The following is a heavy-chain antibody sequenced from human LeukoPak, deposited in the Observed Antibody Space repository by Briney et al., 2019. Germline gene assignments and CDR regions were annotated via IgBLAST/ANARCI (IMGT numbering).Heavy chain of an antibody. CDR1: GFTFSSYA. CDR3: AKDSYYYYIDV. V-gene: IGHV3-23*01. CDR2: ISGSGGST. J-gene: IGHJ6*03. Sequence: GGSLRLSXAASGFTFSSYAMSWVRQAPGKGLEWVSAISGSGGSTYYADSVKGRFTISRGNSKNTLYLQMNSLRTEDTAVYYCAKDSYYYYIDVWGKGTTVTVSS.